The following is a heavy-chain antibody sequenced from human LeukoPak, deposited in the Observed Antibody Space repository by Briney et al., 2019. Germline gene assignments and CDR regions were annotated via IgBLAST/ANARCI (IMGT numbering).Heavy chain of an antibody. CDR3: ARDVPDDFWSGYYSPKYFDY. CDR2: INPNSGGT. D-gene: IGHD3-3*01. Sequence: VASLRLSCTASGYTFTGYYMHWVRQAPGQGLEWVAWINPNSGGTNYAQKFQGRVTMTRDTSISTPYRELSRLRSDDTAVYYCARDVPDDFWSGYYSPKYFDYWGQGTLVTVSS. CDR1: GYTFTGYY. V-gene: IGHV1-2*02. J-gene: IGHJ4*02.